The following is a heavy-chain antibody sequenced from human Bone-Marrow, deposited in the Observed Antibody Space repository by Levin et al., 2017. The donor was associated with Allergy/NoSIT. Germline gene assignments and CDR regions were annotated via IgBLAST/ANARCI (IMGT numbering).Heavy chain of an antibody. CDR3: ARLSHYNDSC. D-gene: IGHD3-22*01. J-gene: IGHJ4*02. CDR1: GSTFTGYY. CDR2: INPNSGGP. V-gene: IGHV1-2*02. Sequence: GGSLRLSCKASGSTFTGYYLHWVRQAPGQGPEWMGWINPNSGGPNYAQKFQGRVTMTRDTSISTAYMELSRLRSDDTAVYYCARLSHYNDSCWGPGTLVTVSS.